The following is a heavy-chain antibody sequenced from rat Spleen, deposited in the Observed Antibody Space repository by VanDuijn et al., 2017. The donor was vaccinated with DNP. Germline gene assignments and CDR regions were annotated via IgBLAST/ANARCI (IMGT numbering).Heavy chain of an antibody. D-gene: IGHD5-1*01. CDR3: TRSSTGTGFAY. V-gene: IGHV5-31*01. Sequence: EVQLVESGGGLVQPGRSLKLSCVASGFTFNNYWMTWIRQAPGKGLEWITSITNTGGSVYYLDSVKGRFTISRDNAKNILYLQMNSLRSEDTATYYCTRSSTGTGFAYWGQGTLVTVSS. CDR2: ITNTGGSV. CDR1: GFTFNNYW. J-gene: IGHJ3*01.